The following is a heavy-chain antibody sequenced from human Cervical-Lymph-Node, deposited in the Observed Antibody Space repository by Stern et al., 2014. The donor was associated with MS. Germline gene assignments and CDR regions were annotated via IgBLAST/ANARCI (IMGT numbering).Heavy chain of an antibody. J-gene: IGHJ3*01. CDR2: IIPIFDSP. D-gene: IGHD2-21*01. Sequence: QVQLVQSGAEVKRPGSSVKISCKASGGSISSNPVSWVRQAPGQGLEWMGGIIPIFDSPNYSQKFGGRLTIIADKSTSTTYMELSSLRSEDTAIYYCARDGILQTVDAFDLWGQGTMVTVSS. V-gene: IGHV1-69*06. CDR1: GGSISSNP. CDR3: ARDGILQTVDAFDL.